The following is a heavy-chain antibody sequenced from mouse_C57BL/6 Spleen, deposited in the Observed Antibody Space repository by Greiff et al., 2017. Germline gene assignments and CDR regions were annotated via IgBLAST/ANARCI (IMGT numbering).Heavy chain of an antibody. CDR2: ISSGGSYT. D-gene: IGHD2-4*01. V-gene: IGHV5-6*01. CDR3: ECCDYDNYALDY. Sequence: EVKLQESGGDLVKPGGSLKLSCAASGFPFSSSGMSWVRQTPDKRLELVATISSGGSYTYYPDSVQGRYTISRDNAKNTLYLQMNSLRSKDTAMDYCECCDYDNYALDYWGQGTSVTVSS. J-gene: IGHJ4*01. CDR1: GFPFSSSG.